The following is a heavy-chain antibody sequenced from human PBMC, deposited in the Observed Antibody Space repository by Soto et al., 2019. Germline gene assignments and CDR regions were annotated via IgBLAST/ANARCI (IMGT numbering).Heavy chain of an antibody. D-gene: IGHD6-13*01. V-gene: IGHV3-30-3*01. CDR2: ISYDGSNK. Sequence: PGGSLRLSCAASGFTFSSYATHWVRQAPGKGLEWVAVISYDGSNKYYADSVKGRFTISRDNSKNTLYLQMNSLRAEDTAVYYCERGTAAGTEDYWGQGTLVTASS. CDR1: GFTFSSYA. CDR3: ERGTAAGTEDY. J-gene: IGHJ4*02.